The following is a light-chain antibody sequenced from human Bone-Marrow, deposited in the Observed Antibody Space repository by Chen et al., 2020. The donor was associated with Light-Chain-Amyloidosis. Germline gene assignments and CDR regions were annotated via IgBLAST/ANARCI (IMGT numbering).Light chain of an antibody. CDR1: DLPTKY. CDR2: IDT. J-gene: IGLJ2*01. V-gene: IGLV3-25*03. CDR3: QSADSSGTYEVI. Sequence: SYELTQPPSVSVSPGQTARITCSGDDLPTKYAYWYQQKPGQAPVLVIHIDTESPSGISERFSGSSSGTTATLTISGFEAEDEADYHCQSADSSGTYEVIFGGGTKLTVL.